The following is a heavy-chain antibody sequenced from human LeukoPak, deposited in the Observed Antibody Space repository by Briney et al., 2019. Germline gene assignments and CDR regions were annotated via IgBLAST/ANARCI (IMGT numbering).Heavy chain of an antibody. Sequence: GASVKLSCNASGYTFTNYDINWVRQATGQGLEWMGWINPNSDTTGYAQKFQGRVTITRDTSISTAYMELRSLRSEDTAVYYCARGRSVRGLILTDTFDIWGQGTMVTVSS. CDR1: GYTFTNYD. CDR2: INPNSDTT. CDR3: ARGRSVRGLILTDTFDI. D-gene: IGHD3-10*01. V-gene: IGHV1-8*03. J-gene: IGHJ3*02.